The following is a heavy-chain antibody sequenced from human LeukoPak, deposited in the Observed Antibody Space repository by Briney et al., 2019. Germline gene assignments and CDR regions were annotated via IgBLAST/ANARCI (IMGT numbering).Heavy chain of an antibody. Sequence: GGSLRLSCAASKFIFSDYYMSWIRQAPGKGLEWVAGISYDASNKHYADSVKGRLTISRDNSKKTLYLQTNSLRAEDTAVYYCARDFIVPTTVQNVDFDYWGQGTLVTVSS. CDR1: KFIFSDYY. CDR2: ISYDASNK. V-gene: IGHV3-30*03. J-gene: IGHJ4*02. D-gene: IGHD2-2*01. CDR3: ARDFIVPTTVQNVDFDY.